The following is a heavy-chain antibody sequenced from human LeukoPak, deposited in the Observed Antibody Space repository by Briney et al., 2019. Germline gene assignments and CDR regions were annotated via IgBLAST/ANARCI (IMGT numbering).Heavy chain of an antibody. CDR2: ISSDASNT. CDR3: ARDGAYYYGSGSSYNGLDF. CDR1: GFTFSNFW. J-gene: IGHJ4*02. V-gene: IGHV3-30-3*01. D-gene: IGHD3-10*01. Sequence: GGSLRLSCAASGFTFSNFWMSWVRQAPGKGLEWVALISSDASNTYYADSVKGRFTISRDNSKNIVYLQMNSLRDDDTALYYCARDGAYYYGSGSSYNGLDFWGQGILVSVSS.